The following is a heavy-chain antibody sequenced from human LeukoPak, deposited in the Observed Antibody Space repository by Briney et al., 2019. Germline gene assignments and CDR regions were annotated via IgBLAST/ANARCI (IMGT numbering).Heavy chain of an antibody. J-gene: IGHJ6*03. V-gene: IGHV3-30-3*01. CDR1: GFAFSSYA. Sequence: GGSLRLSCAASGFAFSSYAMHWVRQAPGKGLEWVAVISYDGSNKYYADSVKGRFTISRDNSKNTLYLQMNSLRAEDTAVYYCARDPSKVPYYHYMDVWGKGTTVTVSS. CDR3: ARDPSKVPYYHYMDV. CDR2: ISYDGSNK.